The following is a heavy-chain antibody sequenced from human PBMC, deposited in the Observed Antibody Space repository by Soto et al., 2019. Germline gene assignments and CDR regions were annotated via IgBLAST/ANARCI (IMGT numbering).Heavy chain of an antibody. Sequence: GASVKVSCKASGYTFTSYGISSVRQAPGQGLEWMGWISAYNGNTNYAQKLQGRVTMTTDTSTSTAYMELRSLRSDDTAVYYCARDKRYYGSGRATYYYYGMDVWGQGTTVTVSS. CDR3: ARDKRYYGSGRATYYYYGMDV. J-gene: IGHJ6*02. V-gene: IGHV1-18*01. CDR1: GYTFTSYG. D-gene: IGHD3-10*01. CDR2: ISAYNGNT.